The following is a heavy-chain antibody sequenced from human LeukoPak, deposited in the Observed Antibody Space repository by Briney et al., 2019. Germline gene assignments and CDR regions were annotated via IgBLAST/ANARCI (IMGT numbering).Heavy chain of an antibody. CDR1: GYTFTSYD. V-gene: IGHV1-8*01. CDR3: ARGRTSHYYGSGSYYYYYYMDV. Sequence: ASVKVSCKASGYTFTSYDINWVRQATGQGLEWMGWMNPNSGNTGYAQKFQGRVTMTRNTSISTAYMELSSLRSEDTAVYYCARGRTSHYYGSGSYYYYYYMDVWGKGTTVTISS. CDR2: MNPNSGNT. D-gene: IGHD3-10*01. J-gene: IGHJ6*03.